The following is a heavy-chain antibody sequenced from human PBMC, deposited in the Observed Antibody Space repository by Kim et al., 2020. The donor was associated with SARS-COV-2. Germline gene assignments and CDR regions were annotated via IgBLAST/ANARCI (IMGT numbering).Heavy chain of an antibody. CDR1: GGSFSGYY. Sequence: SETLSLTCAVYGGSFSGYYWSWIRQPPGKGLEWIGEINHSGSTNYNPSLKSRVTISVDTSKNQFSLKLSSVTAADTAVYYCARGRRQMYSSSWYRPWYFDYWGQGTLVTVSS. CDR2: INHSGST. V-gene: IGHV4-34*01. D-gene: IGHD6-13*01. CDR3: ARGRRQMYSSSWYRPWYFDY. J-gene: IGHJ4*02.